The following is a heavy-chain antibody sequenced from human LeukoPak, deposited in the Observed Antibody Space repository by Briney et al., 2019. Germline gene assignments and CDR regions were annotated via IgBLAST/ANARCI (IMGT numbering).Heavy chain of an antibody. D-gene: IGHD2-8*01. Sequence: GGSLRLSCAASGFTFSSYAMHWVRQAPGKGLVWVAIISYDGSNKYYADSVKGRFTISRDNSKNTLYLQINSLRAEDTAVYYCACLVFESPIDYWGQGTLVTVSS. V-gene: IGHV3-30-3*01. CDR2: ISYDGSNK. CDR3: ACLVFESPIDY. CDR1: GFTFSSYA. J-gene: IGHJ4*02.